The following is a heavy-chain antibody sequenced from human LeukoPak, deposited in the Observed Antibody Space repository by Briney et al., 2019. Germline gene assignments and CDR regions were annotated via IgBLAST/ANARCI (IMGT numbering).Heavy chain of an antibody. V-gene: IGHV1-2*02. CDR3: ASGPELNDY. CDR2: INPNSGGT. Sequence: ASVKVSCKASGYTFTGYYMHWVRQAPGRGLECRGWINPNSGGTNYAQKFRGRVTMTRDTSISTAYMELSRLRSDDRAVYFCASGPELNDYWGQGTLVTVSS. D-gene: IGHD1-14*01. J-gene: IGHJ4*02. CDR1: GYTFTGYY.